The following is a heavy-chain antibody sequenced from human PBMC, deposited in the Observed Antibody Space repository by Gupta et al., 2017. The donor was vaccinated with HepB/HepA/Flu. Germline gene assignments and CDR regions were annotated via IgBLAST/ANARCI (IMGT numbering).Heavy chain of an antibody. D-gene: IGHD2-2*01. J-gene: IGHJ3*02. V-gene: IGHV3-21*01. CDR2: ISSSSSYI. CDR1: GFTFSSYS. CDR3: ARDLLVVPAAIFDAFDI. Sequence: EVQLVESGGGLVKPGGSLRLSCAASGFTFSSYSMTWVRQAPGKGLEWVSSISSSSSYIYYADSVKGRFTISRDNAKNSLYLQMNSLRAEDTAVYYCARDLLVVPAAIFDAFDIWGQGTMVTVSS.